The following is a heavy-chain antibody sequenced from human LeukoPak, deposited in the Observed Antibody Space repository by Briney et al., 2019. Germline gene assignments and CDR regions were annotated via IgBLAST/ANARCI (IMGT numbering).Heavy chain of an antibody. V-gene: IGHV3-23*01. CDR2: ITGSGGSI. Sequence: GGSLRLSCAAAGFTFSNHAMHWVRQAPGKGLEWVSAITGSGGSIYYADSLKGRFTISRDNSKYTLYLHMNSLRAEDTALYYCAKRGENSTWYYFDSWGQGTQVTVSS. D-gene: IGHD6-13*01. CDR3: AKRGENSTWYYFDS. J-gene: IGHJ4*02. CDR1: GFTFSNHA.